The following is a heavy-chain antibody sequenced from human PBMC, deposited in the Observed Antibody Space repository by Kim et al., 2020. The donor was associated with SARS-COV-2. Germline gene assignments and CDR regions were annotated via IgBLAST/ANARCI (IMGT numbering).Heavy chain of an antibody. CDR2: ISGSGGST. CDR3: AIGVVVKASYYYGMDV. Sequence: GGSLRLSCAASGFTFSNYAMSWVRQAPGKGLEWVSAISGSGGSTYYADSVKGRFTISRDNSKNTLYLQMNSLRAEDTAVNYCAIGVVVKASYYYGMDVWGQGTTVTVS. V-gene: IGHV3-23*01. J-gene: IGHJ6*02. CDR1: GFTFSNYA. D-gene: IGHD2-15*01.